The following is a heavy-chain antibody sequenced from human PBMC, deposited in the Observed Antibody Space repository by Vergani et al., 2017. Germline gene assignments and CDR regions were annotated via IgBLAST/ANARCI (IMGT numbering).Heavy chain of an antibody. V-gene: IGHV3-30*02. CDR1: GFPFSTYG. J-gene: IGHJ4*02. D-gene: IGHD1-26*01. CDR2: IQKDGIDK. CDR3: AKLPSGRIVGPLYYFDS. Sequence: QVQLVESGGGVVQPGESLRLSCAASGFPFSTYGMHWVRQAPGKGLEWVAFIQKDGIDKFYADSVRGRFTISRDISKNTLYLQMNSLRAEDTAVYYCAKLPSGRIVGPLYYFDSWGQGTLVTVSS.